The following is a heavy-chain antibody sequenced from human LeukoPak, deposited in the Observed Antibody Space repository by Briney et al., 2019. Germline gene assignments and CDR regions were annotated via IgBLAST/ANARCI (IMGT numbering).Heavy chain of an antibody. CDR1: GFTFNNAW. Sequence: PGGSLRLSCAASGFTFNNAWMNWVRQAPGKGLEWVGRIKSKTDGGTTDYAAPVKGRFTISRDDSKNTLYLQMNSLKTEDTAVYYCTVVRGLIQVGDAFDIWGQGTMVTVSS. D-gene: IGHD3-10*01. J-gene: IGHJ3*02. CDR3: TVVRGLIQVGDAFDI. CDR2: IKSKTDGGTT. V-gene: IGHV3-15*01.